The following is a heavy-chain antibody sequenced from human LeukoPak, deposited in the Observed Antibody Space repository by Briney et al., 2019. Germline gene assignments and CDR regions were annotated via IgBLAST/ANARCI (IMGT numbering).Heavy chain of an antibody. D-gene: IGHD3-10*01. Sequence: ASVKVSCKASGYTFTGYYMHWVRQAPGQGLEWMGWINPKSGATHYAQNFQARVTMTRDTSIGTAYMELTGLQSDDTAVYYCARGRAILGGPENAGDFFDYWGQGTLVTVSS. CDR1: GYTFTGYY. CDR2: INPKSGAT. J-gene: IGHJ4*01. CDR3: ARGRAILGGPENAGDFFDY. V-gene: IGHV1-2*02.